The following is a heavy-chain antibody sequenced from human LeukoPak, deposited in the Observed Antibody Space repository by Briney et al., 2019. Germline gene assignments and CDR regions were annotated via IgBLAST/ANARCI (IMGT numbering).Heavy chain of an antibody. CDR2: ISSSSSTI. J-gene: IGHJ4*02. Sequence: GGSLRLSCAASGFAFSSYSMNWVRQAPGKGLEWVSYISSSSSTIYYADSVKGRFTISRDNAKNSLYLQMNSLRAEDTAVYYCARDHDFDYWGQGTLVTVSS. CDR1: GFAFSSYS. CDR3: ARDHDFDY. V-gene: IGHV3-48*01.